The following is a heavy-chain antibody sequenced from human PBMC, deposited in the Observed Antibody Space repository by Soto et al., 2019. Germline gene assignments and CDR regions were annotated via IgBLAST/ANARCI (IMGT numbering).Heavy chain of an antibody. D-gene: IGHD1-7*01. V-gene: IGHV3-64*01. Sequence: GSLRLSCAASGFTFSSYAMHWVRQAPGKGLEYVSAISSNGGSTYYANSVKGRFTISRDNSKNTLYLQMGSLRAEDMAVYYCARPKTGTTWYYFDYWGQGTLVTVSS. CDR1: GFTFSSYA. CDR2: ISSNGGST. J-gene: IGHJ4*02. CDR3: ARPKTGTTWYYFDY.